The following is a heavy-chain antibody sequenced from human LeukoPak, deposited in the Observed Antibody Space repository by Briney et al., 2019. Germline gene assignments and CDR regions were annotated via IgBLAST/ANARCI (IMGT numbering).Heavy chain of an antibody. Sequence: GGSLRLSCAVSGLTFNNYAMSWVRQAPGKGLEWISAISGSGGSTYYADSVKGRFTISRDNSKNTLYLQMNSLRAEDTAVYYCAKDPAFDIWGQGTMVTVSS. CDR1: GLTFNNYA. CDR3: AKDPAFDI. CDR2: ISGSGGST. J-gene: IGHJ3*02. V-gene: IGHV3-23*01.